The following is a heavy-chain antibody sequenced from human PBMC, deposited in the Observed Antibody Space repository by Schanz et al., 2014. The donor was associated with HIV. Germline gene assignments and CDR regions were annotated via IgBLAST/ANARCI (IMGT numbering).Heavy chain of an antibody. Sequence: QVQLVESGGRVVQPGRSLRLSCAASGFTFSTYGMHWVRQAPGKGLEWVAIISFDGSNKYYADSVKGRFTISRDNSKYTLYLQMNSLRVEDTAVYYCAKDMVPGDITGAYYYYGVDVWGQGTTVTVSS. V-gene: IGHV3-30*19. J-gene: IGHJ6*02. CDR3: AKDMVPGDITGAYYYYGVDV. CDR1: GFTFSTYG. D-gene: IGHD2-2*01. CDR2: ISFDGSNK.